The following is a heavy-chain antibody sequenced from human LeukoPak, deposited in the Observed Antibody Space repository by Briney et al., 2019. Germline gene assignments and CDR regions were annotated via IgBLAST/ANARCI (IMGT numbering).Heavy chain of an antibody. V-gene: IGHV4-34*01. J-gene: IGHJ6*02. D-gene: IGHD2-21*02. Sequence: NPSETLSLTCAVYGGSFSGYYWSWIRQPPGKGLEWIGEINHSGSTNYNPSLKSRVTISVDTSKNQFSLKLSSVTAADTAVYYCARGGKVVTAVLSQYYYYGMDVWGQGTTVTVSS. CDR2: INHSGST. CDR3: ARGGKVVTAVLSQYYYYGMDV. CDR1: GGSFSGYY.